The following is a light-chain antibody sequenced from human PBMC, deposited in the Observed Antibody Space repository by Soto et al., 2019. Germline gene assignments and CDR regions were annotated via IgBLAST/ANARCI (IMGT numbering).Light chain of an antibody. CDR2: GAS. J-gene: IGKJ1*01. CDR3: QLYGDSRKT. Sequence: EVMLTQSPGTLSLSPGERATLSCTASQSVSGAYLAWYQQRPGQAPRLLIYGASSRATGIPDRFSGSGSGTDFTLTINRLEPEDFVVYYCQLYGDSRKTFGQGTKVDIK. V-gene: IGKV3-20*01. CDR1: QSVSGAY.